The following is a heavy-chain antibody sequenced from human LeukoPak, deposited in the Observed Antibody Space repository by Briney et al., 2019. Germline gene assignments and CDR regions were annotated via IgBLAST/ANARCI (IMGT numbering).Heavy chain of an antibody. D-gene: IGHD3-3*01. Sequence: GGSLRLSCAASGFTFSSYWMHWVRQAPGKGLVWVSRINSDGSSTSYADSVKGRFTISRDNAKNTLYLQMNSLRAEDTAVYYCARRGTIFGVVIPPHPANNWFDPWGQGTLVTVSS. V-gene: IGHV3-74*01. CDR3: ARRGTIFGVVIPPHPANNWFDP. J-gene: IGHJ5*02. CDR2: INSDGSST. CDR1: GFTFSSYW.